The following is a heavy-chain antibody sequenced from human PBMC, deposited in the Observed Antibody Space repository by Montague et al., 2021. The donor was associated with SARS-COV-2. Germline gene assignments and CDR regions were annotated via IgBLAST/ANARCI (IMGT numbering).Heavy chain of an antibody. V-gene: IGHV4-59*01. J-gene: IGHJ5*02. CDR2: IYYRGTT. CDR1: GGSIDSYY. Sequence: SETLSLTCTVSGGSIDSYYWSWLRQPPGKGLEWIGYIYYRGTTNYNHSLESRVTMSVDTSKNQFSLNLSSVTAADTTMYYCARELQYNWFDPWGQGTLVTVSS. CDR3: ARELQYNWFDP. D-gene: IGHD2-21*02.